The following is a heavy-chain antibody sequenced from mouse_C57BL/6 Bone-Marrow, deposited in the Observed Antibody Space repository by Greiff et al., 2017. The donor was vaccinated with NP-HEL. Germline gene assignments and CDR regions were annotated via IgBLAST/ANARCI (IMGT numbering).Heavy chain of an antibody. Sequence: EVQLVESGGGLVQPKGSLKLSCAASGFSFNTYAMNWVRQAPGKGLEWVARIRSKSNNYATYYADSVKDRFTISRDDSESMLYLQMNNLKTEDTAMYYCVRQGTIYDGYYAMDYWGQGTSVTVSS. J-gene: IGHJ4*01. V-gene: IGHV10-1*01. CDR1: GFSFNTYA. D-gene: IGHD2-3*01. CDR3: VRQGTIYDGYYAMDY. CDR2: IRSKSNNYAT.